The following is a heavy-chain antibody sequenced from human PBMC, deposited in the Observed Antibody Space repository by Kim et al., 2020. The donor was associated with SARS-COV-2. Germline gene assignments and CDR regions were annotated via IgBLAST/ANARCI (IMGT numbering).Heavy chain of an antibody. CDR1: GYTFTGYY. CDR2: INPNSGGT. CDR3: AREELGGGWFGELYYYGMDV. J-gene: IGHJ6*02. Sequence: ASVKVSCKASGYTFTGYYMHWVRQAPGQGLEWMGWINPNSGGTNYAQKFQGWVTMTRDTSISTAYMELSRLRSDDTAVYYCAREELGGGWFGELYYYGMDVWGQGTTVTVSS. D-gene: IGHD3-10*01. V-gene: IGHV1-2*04.